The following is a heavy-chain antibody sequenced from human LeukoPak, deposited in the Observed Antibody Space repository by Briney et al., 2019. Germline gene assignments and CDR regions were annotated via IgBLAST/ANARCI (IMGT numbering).Heavy chain of an antibody. CDR3: ARSALSSGWYFDY. CDR2: IYYSGST. D-gene: IGHD6-19*01. V-gene: IGHV4-59*08. CDR1: GDSISSYY. J-gene: IGHJ4*02. Sequence: PSETLSLTCTVSGDSISSYYWSWIRQPPGKGLEWIGYIYYSGSTNYNPTLKSRVTMSVDTSKNQFSLKLSSVTAADTAVYYCARSALSSGWYFDYWGQGTLVTVSS.